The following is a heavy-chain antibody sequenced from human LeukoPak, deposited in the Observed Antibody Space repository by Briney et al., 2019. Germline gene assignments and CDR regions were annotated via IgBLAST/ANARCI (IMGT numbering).Heavy chain of an antibody. CDR3: AREGGYDYQGTLDY. Sequence: GGSLRLSCAASGFTFSSYAMHWVRQAPGKGLEWVAVISYDGSNKYYADSVKGRFTISRDNSKNTLYLQMNSLRAEDTAVYYCAREGGYDYQGTLDYWGQGTLVTVSS. D-gene: IGHD5-12*01. J-gene: IGHJ4*02. CDR1: GFTFSSYA. CDR2: ISYDGSNK. V-gene: IGHV3-30*04.